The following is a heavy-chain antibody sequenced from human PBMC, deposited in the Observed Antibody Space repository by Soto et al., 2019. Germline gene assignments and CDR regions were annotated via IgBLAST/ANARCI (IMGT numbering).Heavy chain of an antibody. Sequence: TLSLTCTVSGCSISSSSYYWGWIRQPPGKGLEWIGSIYYSGSTYYNPSLKSRVTISVDTSKNQFSLKLSSVTAADTAVYYCARREYYYDSSGYPHPFDPWGQGTLVTVSS. J-gene: IGHJ5*02. CDR2: IYYSGST. D-gene: IGHD3-22*01. CDR1: GCSISSSSYY. CDR3: ARREYYYDSSGYPHPFDP. V-gene: IGHV4-39*01.